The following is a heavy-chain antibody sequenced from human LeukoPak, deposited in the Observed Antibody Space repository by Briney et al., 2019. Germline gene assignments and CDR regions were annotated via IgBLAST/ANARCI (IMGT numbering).Heavy chain of an antibody. J-gene: IGHJ4*02. CDR3: ARVWDDSSGYYFDY. Sequence: GGSLRLSCAASGFTFSSYAMSWVRQAPGRGLEWVSAISGSGGSTYYADSVKGRFTISRDNSKNSLYLQMNSLRAEDTAVYYCARVWDDSSGYYFDYWGQGTLVTVSS. CDR2: ISGSGGST. CDR1: GFTFSSYA. D-gene: IGHD3-22*01. V-gene: IGHV3-23*01.